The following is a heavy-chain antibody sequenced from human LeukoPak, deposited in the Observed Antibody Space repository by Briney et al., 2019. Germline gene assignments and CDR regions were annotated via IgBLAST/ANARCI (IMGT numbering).Heavy chain of an antibody. CDR1: GYTFTGYY. CDR2: NNPNSGGT. Sequence: GASVKVSCKASGYTFTGYYMHWVRQAPGQGLEWMGRNNPNSGGTNYAQKFQGRVTMTRDTSISTAYMELSRLRSDDTAVYYCARVEFYVGTDYWGQGTLVTVSS. D-gene: IGHD5/OR15-5a*01. CDR3: ARVEFYVGTDY. J-gene: IGHJ4*02. V-gene: IGHV1-2*06.